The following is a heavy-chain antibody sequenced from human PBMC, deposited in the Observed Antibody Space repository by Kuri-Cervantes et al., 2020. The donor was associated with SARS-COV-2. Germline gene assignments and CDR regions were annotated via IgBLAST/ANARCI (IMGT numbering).Heavy chain of an antibody. CDR1: GFTFSDYY. CDR3: ARDPRHDYTPYYMDV. Sequence: LSLTCAASGFTFSDYYMSWIRQAPGKGLEWVSYISSSGSTIYYADSVKGRFTISRDNAKNSLYLQMNSLRDEDTAVYYCARDPRHDYTPYYMDVWGKGTTVTVSS. J-gene: IGHJ6*03. V-gene: IGHV3-11*04. D-gene: IGHD4-11*01. CDR2: ISSSGSTI.